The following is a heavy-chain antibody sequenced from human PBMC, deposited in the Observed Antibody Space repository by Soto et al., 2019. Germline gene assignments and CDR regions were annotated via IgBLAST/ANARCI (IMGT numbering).Heavy chain of an antibody. Sequence: GESLKIFCKGSGYDFTKYWVAWVRQMPGKGLEWMGIIHPVDSDTRYSPSFQGQVTISADRSIDTAFLQWSSLKASDTATYFCARTGSYESPFYYYGMEIWGQGTAVTVSS. D-gene: IGHD1-26*01. CDR3: ARTGSYESPFYYYGMEI. CDR2: IHPVDSDT. V-gene: IGHV5-51*01. CDR1: GYDFTKYW. J-gene: IGHJ6*02.